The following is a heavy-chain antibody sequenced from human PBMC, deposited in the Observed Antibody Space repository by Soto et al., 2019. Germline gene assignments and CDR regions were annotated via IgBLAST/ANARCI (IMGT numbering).Heavy chain of an antibody. V-gene: IGHV3-23*01. J-gene: IGHJ4*02. Sequence: EVQLLESGGGLVQPGGSLRHSCAASGFTFSSYAMSWVRQAPGKGLEWVSAISGSGGSTYYADSVKGRFTISRDNSKNTLYLQMNSLRAEETAVYYCAKDFEYSSSYFDYWGQGTLVTVSS. CDR3: AKDFEYSSSYFDY. D-gene: IGHD6-6*01. CDR1: GFTFSSYA. CDR2: ISGSGGST.